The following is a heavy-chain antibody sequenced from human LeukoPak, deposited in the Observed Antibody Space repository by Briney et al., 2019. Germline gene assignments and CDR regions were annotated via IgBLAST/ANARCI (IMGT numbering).Heavy chain of an antibody. CDR3: ARAARYSGYDGLLKRYYFDY. D-gene: IGHD5-12*01. Sequence: PSETLSLTCAVSGYSISSGYYWGWIRQPPGKGLEWIGSIYHSGSTYYNPSLKGRVTISADTSKNQFSLKLSSVTATDTAVYYCARAARYSGYDGLLKRYYFDYWGQGTLVTVSS. CDR2: IYHSGST. J-gene: IGHJ4*02. V-gene: IGHV4-38-2*01. CDR1: GYSISSGYY.